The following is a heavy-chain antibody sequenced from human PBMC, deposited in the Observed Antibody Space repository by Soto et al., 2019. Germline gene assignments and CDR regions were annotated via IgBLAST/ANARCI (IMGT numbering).Heavy chain of an antibody. Sequence: ASVKVSCKACGYTFTRYSMHWVRQAPGQGLEWMGIINPSSGRTSYAQNFQGRVTMTSDTSTSIVYMEMSSLKSEDTAVYYCARDHNFGFILYAMDVWGQGTTVTVSS. CDR2: INPSSGRT. J-gene: IGHJ6*02. D-gene: IGHD2-15*01. CDR3: ARDHNFGFILYAMDV. V-gene: IGHV1-46*01. CDR1: GYTFTRYS.